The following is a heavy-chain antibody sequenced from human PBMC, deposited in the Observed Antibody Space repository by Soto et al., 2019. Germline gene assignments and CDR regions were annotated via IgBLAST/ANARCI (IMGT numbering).Heavy chain of an antibody. CDR2: VSTNGAT. CDR1: DDFISSYY. Sequence: SETMSLTCTVSDDFISSYYWNWIRQPAGKGLEWIGRVSTNGATNYNPSLESRVTMSVDTSKNQFSLKLTSVTAADTAVYFCARADYEILTGSYAMDVWGQGTTVTVSS. V-gene: IGHV4-4*07. CDR3: ARADYEILTGSYAMDV. J-gene: IGHJ6*02. D-gene: IGHD3-9*01.